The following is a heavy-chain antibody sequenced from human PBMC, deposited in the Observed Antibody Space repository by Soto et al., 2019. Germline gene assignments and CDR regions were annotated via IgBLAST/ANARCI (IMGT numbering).Heavy chain of an antibody. Sequence: QVQLQESGPGLVEPSETLSLTCTVSGDSMSNYYWSWIRQSAEKGLEWIGRISPTGTTSYIPSLRSRISLSVDTSKNQFSLNLKFVTAADTAVYFCARDQSGDADLWGQGTVVIVS. CDR3: ARDQSGDADL. D-gene: IGHD7-27*01. J-gene: IGHJ3*01. V-gene: IGHV4-4*07. CDR2: ISPTGTT. CDR1: GDSMSNYY.